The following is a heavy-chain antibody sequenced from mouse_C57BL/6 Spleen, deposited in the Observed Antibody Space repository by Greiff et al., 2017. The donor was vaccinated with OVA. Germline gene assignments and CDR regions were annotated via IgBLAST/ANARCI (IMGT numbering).Heavy chain of an antibody. D-gene: IGHD4-1*01. CDR2: IDPSDSET. CDR1: GYTFTSYW. CDR3: ARSPGTGGDYFDY. J-gene: IGHJ2*01. V-gene: IGHV1-52*01. Sequence: QVQLKQPGAELVRPGSSVKLSCKASGYTFTSYWMHWVKQRPIQGLEWIGNIDPSDSETHYNQKFKDKATLTVDKSSSTAYMQLSSLTSEDSAVYYCARSPGTGGDYFDYWGQGTTLTVSS.